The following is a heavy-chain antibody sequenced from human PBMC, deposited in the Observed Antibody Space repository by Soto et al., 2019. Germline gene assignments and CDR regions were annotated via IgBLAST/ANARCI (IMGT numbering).Heavy chain of an antibody. CDR2: INHSGST. J-gene: IGHJ4*02. D-gene: IGHD3-10*01. Sequence: SETLSLTCAVYGGSFSGYYWSWIRQPPGKGLEWIGEINHSGSTNYNPSLKSRVTISVDMSKNQFSLKLSSVTAADTAVYYCARVITLVPFDYWGQGTLVTVSS. CDR1: GGSFSGYY. CDR3: ARVITLVPFDY. V-gene: IGHV4-34*01.